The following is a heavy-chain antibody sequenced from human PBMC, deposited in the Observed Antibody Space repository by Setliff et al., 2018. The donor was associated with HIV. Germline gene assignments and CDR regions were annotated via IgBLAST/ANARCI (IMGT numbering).Heavy chain of an antibody. Sequence: GGSVKVSCKASGYTFTTYSIHWVRQAPGQSLEWMGWINVGKGDTKYSQELQGRITLTTDTSANTAYMELSSLRSDDTAVYFCARGALLAVFDFDHWGHGTLVTVSS. CDR2: INVGKGDT. CDR1: GYTFTTYS. J-gene: IGHJ4*01. V-gene: IGHV1-3*01. D-gene: IGHD3-10*01. CDR3: ARGALLAVFDFDH.